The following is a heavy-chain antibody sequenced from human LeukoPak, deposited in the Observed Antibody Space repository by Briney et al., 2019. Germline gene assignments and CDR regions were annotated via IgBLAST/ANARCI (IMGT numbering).Heavy chain of an antibody. CDR1: GVSISSYY. CDR3: ARSTTVVTPFDY. D-gene: IGHD4-23*01. CDR2: IYYSGST. J-gene: IGHJ4*02. V-gene: IGHV4-59*08. Sequence: SETLSLTCTVSGVSISSYYWSWIRQPPGKGLEWIGYIYYSGSTNYNPSLKSRVTISVDTSKNQFSLKLSSVTAADTAVYYCARSTTVVTPFDYWGQGTLVTVSS.